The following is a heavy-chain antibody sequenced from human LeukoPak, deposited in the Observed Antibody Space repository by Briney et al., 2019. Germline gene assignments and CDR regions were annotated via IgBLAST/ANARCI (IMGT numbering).Heavy chain of an antibody. CDR2: INHSGST. J-gene: IGHJ4*02. Sequence: PSETLSLTCAVYGGSFSGYYWSWIRQPPGKGLEWIGEINHSGSTNYNPSLKSRVTISVDTSKNQFSLKLSSVTAADTAVYYCARDRGENNYFDYWGQGTLVAVSS. CDR1: GGSFSGYY. V-gene: IGHV4-34*01. CDR3: ARDRGENNYFDY. D-gene: IGHD3-10*01.